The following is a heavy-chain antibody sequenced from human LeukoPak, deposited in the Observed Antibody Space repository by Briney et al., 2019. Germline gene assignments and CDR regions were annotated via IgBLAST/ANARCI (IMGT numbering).Heavy chain of an antibody. V-gene: IGHV4-59*08. CDR3: ARLNGGY. CDR1: GGSFSGYC. CDR2: STYSGST. Sequence: SETLSLTCTVYGGSFSGYCWSWIRQPPGRGLEWIGFSTYSGSTNYNPSLKSRVTISVDTSKNQFSLKLSSVTAADTAVYYCARLNGGYWGQGILVTVSS. J-gene: IGHJ4*02. D-gene: IGHD1-1*01.